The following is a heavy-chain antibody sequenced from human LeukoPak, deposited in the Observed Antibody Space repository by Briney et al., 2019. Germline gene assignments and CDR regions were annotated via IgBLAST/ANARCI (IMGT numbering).Heavy chain of an antibody. J-gene: IGHJ5*02. Sequence: SETLSLTCTVSGGSISSYYWSWIRQPPGKGLEWIGYTYYTGSTSYNPSLKSRVTMSLDASKNQFSLELNSVTPADTAVYYCARGGNYWPQWWFDPWGRGTLVSVSS. V-gene: IGHV4-59*01. CDR1: GGSISSYY. CDR3: ARGGNYWPQWWFDP. CDR2: TYYTGST. D-gene: IGHD1-26*01.